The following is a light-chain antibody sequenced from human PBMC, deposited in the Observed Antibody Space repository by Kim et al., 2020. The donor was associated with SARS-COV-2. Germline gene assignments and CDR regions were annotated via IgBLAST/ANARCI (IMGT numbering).Light chain of an antibody. V-gene: IGKV1-33*01. CDR2: DAS. CDR3: HQYDDFT. CDR1: QDSNNY. J-gene: IGKJ4*01. Sequence: LSASVGDRVTSTCPADQDSNNYFNWYHHSPRKVPNLLIYDASNLEKGVPSRFSGSGSGTHFTFTISSLQPEDVGTYYCHQYDDFTFGGGTKVDIK.